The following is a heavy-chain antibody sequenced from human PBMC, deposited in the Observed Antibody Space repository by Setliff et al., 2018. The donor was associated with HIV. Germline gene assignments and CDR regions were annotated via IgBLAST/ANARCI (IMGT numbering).Heavy chain of an antibody. CDR2: IFYSGST. CDR1: GGSISSGYYY. V-gene: IGHV4-31*03. D-gene: IGHD3-16*02. CDR3: ARGVRGGLGDLSLEAFDI. Sequence: SETLSLTCSVSGGSISSGYYYWTWIRQHPGKGLEWIGNIFYSGSTYYNPSLKSRVTILVDASKNQFSLRVNSVTAADTAVYSCARGVRGGLGDLSLEAFDIWGQGTLVTVSS. J-gene: IGHJ3*02.